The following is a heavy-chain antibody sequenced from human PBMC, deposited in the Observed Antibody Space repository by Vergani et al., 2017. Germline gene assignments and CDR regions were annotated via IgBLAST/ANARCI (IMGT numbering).Heavy chain of an antibody. CDR1: GFVFSESP. Sequence: VQLVESGGGVVQPGGSLRLSCAASGFVFSESPIHWVRQVPGKGLEWLGHIRRRSEHYAAAYGPSLIGRATISRDDSTNTTYLKLSSLGTDDSAIYFCSAQAQSCHDYWGQGTLVAVSS. D-gene: IGHD3-10*01. CDR2: IRRRSEHYAA. V-gene: IGHV3-73*01. CDR3: SAQAQSCHDY. J-gene: IGHJ4*02.